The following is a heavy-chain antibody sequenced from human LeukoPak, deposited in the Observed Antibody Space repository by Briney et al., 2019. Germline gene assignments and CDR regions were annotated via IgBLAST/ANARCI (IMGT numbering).Heavy chain of an antibody. CDR1: GYTFTGYY. CDR3: ARDRDPYYYGSGSYQAFDY. J-gene: IGHJ4*02. D-gene: IGHD3-10*01. CDR2: INPNSGGT. Sequence: ASVKVSCKASGYTFTGYYMHWVRQAPGQRLEWMGWINPNSGGTNYAQKFQGRVTMTRDTCISTAYMELSRLRSDDTAVYYCARDRDPYYYGSGSYQAFDYWGQGTLVTVSS. V-gene: IGHV1-2*02.